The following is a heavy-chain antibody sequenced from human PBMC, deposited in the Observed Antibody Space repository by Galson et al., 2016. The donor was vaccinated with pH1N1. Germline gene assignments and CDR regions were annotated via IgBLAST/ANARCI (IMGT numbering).Heavy chain of an antibody. J-gene: IGHJ3*02. Sequence: SLRLSCAASGFTFSSCGIYWVRQAPGKGLEWVGNILYNGSDKYYADSVKGRFTISRDSSMTTVHLQMISVTVEDTAAYFCARDESGYGDSFPDVFDIWGQGTMVTVSS. D-gene: IGHD4-17*01. CDR3: ARDESGYGDSFPDVFDI. V-gene: IGHV3-30*12. CDR1: GFTFSSCG. CDR2: ILYNGSDK.